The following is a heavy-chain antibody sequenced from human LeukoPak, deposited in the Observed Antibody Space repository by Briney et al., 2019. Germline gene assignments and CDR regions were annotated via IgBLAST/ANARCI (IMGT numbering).Heavy chain of an antibody. D-gene: IGHD1-26*01. CDR3: ARDLYSGVGTSYSDY. J-gene: IGHJ4*02. Sequence: ASVKVSCKASGYTFTGYYIHWVRQAPGQGLEWMGWINPDNGGTNYAQKFQGRVTMTRDTSISTAYMDLSSLRSDDTAIYYCARDLYSGVGTSYSDYWGQGTLVTVSS. CDR1: GYTFTGYY. V-gene: IGHV1-2*02. CDR2: INPDNGGT.